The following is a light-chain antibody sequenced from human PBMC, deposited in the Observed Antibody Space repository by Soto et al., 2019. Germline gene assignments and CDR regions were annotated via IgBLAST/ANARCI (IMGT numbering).Light chain of an antibody. Sequence: QSVLTQPPSVSGAPGQRVTISCTGSSSNIGAGYDVHWYQQLPGTAPKRLMYGNSNRPSGVPDRFSGSKSGTSASLAITGLQAEDEADYYCQSHDSSLSVVFGGGTKLTVL. V-gene: IGLV1-40*01. CDR1: SSNIGAGYD. CDR2: GNS. J-gene: IGLJ2*01. CDR3: QSHDSSLSVV.